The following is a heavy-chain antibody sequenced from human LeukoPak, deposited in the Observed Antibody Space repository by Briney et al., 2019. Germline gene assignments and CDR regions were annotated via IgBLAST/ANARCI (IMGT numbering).Heavy chain of an antibody. D-gene: IGHD3-16*01. J-gene: IGHJ3*01. CDR3: VCETYTSESNAFDV. V-gene: IGHV3-48*03. CDR1: GFTFSSHE. Sequence: GGSLRLSCAASGFTFSSHEMNWVRQAPGKGLEWVSYIGGSSRGNAISYADSVKGRFTISRDNAKNSLYLQMNILRVEDTAVYFCVCETYTSESNAFDVWGQGTMVTVSS. CDR2: IGGSSRGNAI.